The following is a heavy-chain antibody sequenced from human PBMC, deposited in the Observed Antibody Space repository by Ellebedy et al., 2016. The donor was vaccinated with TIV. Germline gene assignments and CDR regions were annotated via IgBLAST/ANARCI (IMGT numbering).Heavy chain of an antibody. CDR2: ISAYNGNT. CDR3: ARGKSFSGSYGY. D-gene: IGHD1-26*01. V-gene: IGHV1-18*01. CDR1: GYTFTSHV. Sequence: ASVKVSCKASGYTFTSHVISWVRQAPGQGLEWMGWISAYNGNTNYAQKLQGRVTMTTDTSTSTAYMGLRSLRSDDTAVYYCARGKSFSGSYGYWGQGTLVTVSS. J-gene: IGHJ4*02.